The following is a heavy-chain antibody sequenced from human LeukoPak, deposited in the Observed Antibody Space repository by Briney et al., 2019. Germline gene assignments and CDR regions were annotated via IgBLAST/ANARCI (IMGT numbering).Heavy chain of an antibody. D-gene: IGHD7-27*01. Sequence: GGSLRLSCAASGFTFSSYSMNWVRQAPGKGPEWVSYISSSSGTIYYADSVKGRFTISRDNAKNSLYLQMNSLRAEDTAVYYCARGLGIGAFDIWGQGTMVTVSS. J-gene: IGHJ3*02. V-gene: IGHV3-48*01. CDR3: ARGLGIGAFDI. CDR1: GFTFSSYS. CDR2: ISSSSGTI.